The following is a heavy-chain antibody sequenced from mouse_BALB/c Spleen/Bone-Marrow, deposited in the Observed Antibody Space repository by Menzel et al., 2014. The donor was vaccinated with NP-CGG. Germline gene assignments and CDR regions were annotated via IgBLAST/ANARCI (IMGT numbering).Heavy chain of an antibody. CDR3: ARSGSSGYHYYAMDY. J-gene: IGHJ4*01. Sequence: EVKLVELGPSLVKPSQTLSLTCSVTGDSITSGYWNWIRRFPGNKLEYMGYISYSGSTYYNPSLKSRISITRDTSKNLYYLQLNSVTTKDTATYYCARSGSSGYHYYAMDYWGQGTSVTVSS. V-gene: IGHV3-8*02. CDR2: ISYSGST. CDR1: GDSITSGY. D-gene: IGHD3-1*01.